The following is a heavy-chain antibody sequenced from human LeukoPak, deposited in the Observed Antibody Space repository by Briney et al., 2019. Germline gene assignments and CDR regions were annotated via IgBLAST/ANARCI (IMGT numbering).Heavy chain of an antibody. D-gene: IGHD6-19*01. J-gene: IGHJ5*02. CDR2: ISAYNGNT. Sequence: GASVKVSCKASGYTFTTYGINWVRQAPGQGLEWMGWISAYNGNTNYAQNFQGRITFTTDTSTSMAYMELTGLRSDDTAVYYCARDGRQWVPLNWFDPWGQGTLVTVSS. CDR1: GYTFTTYG. CDR3: ARDGRQWVPLNWFDP. V-gene: IGHV1-18*04.